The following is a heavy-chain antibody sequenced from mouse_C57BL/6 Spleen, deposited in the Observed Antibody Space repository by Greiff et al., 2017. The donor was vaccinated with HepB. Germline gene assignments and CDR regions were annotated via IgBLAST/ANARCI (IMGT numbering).Heavy chain of an antibody. Sequence: QVQLQQPGAELVKPGASVKLSCKASGYTFTSYWMHWVKQRPGQGLEWIGEIDPSDSYTNYNQKFKGKSTLTVDKSSSTAYMQLSSLTSEDSAVYYCARGYYGSSYRAMDYWGQGTSVTVSS. CDR1: GYTFTSYW. CDR2: IDPSDSYT. V-gene: IGHV1-69*01. J-gene: IGHJ4*01. D-gene: IGHD1-1*01. CDR3: ARGYYGSSYRAMDY.